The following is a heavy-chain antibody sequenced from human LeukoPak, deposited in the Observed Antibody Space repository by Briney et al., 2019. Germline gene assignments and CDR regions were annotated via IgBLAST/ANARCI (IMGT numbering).Heavy chain of an antibody. V-gene: IGHV4-59*08. CDR2: IYYSGST. J-gene: IGHJ6*02. CDR1: GGSISSYY. D-gene: IGHD3-10*01. CDR3: ARSGFSSGSHSYYYYGMDV. Sequence: MSSETLSLTCTVSGGSISSYYWSWIRQPPGKGLEWIGYIYYSGSTNYNPSLKSRVTISVDTSKNQFSLKLSSVTAADTAVYYCARSGFSSGSHSYYYYGMDVWGQGTTVTVSS.